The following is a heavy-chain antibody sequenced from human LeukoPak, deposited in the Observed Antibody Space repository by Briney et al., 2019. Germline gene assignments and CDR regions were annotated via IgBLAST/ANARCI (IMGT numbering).Heavy chain of an antibody. CDR1: GFTFSDYY. Sequence: GGSLRLSCAASGFTFSDYYMSWIRQAPGKGLEWVSYISSSGSTIYYADSVKGRFTISRDNAKNSLYLQMNSLRAEDTALYYCAKVEGYSYGFFDYWGQGTLVTVSS. J-gene: IGHJ4*02. CDR3: AKVEGYSYGFFDY. V-gene: IGHV3-11*01. D-gene: IGHD5-18*01. CDR2: ISSSGSTI.